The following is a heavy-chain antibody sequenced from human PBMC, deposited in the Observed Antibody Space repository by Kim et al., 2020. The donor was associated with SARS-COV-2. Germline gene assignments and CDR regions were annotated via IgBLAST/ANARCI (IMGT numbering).Heavy chain of an antibody. J-gene: IGHJ4*02. Sequence: GGSLRLSCAASGVSFSDYYMSWIRQAPGKGLEWISYIYGSGSTTHYSDSVKGRFTISRDNAKNSLYLQMNSLRAEDTAVYYCARGGYTYGFIDWGQGTLVTVSS. D-gene: IGHD5-18*01. CDR1: GVSFSDYY. V-gene: IGHV3-11*01. CDR2: IYGSGSTT. CDR3: ARGGYTYGFID.